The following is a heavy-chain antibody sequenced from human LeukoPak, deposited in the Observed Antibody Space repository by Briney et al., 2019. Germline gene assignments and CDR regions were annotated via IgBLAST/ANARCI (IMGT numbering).Heavy chain of an antibody. V-gene: IGHV3-48*02. CDR3: AGGATAMAYFDC. J-gene: IGHJ4*02. Sequence: PGGSLRLSCAASGFTFRSYSMNWVRQAPGKGLEWLSYITPSSSTIYYADSVKGRFTISRDNAKNSLYLQMNSLRDEGTAVYYCAGGATAMAYFDCWGQGTLVTVSS. D-gene: IGHD5-18*01. CDR2: ITPSSSTI. CDR1: GFTFRSYS.